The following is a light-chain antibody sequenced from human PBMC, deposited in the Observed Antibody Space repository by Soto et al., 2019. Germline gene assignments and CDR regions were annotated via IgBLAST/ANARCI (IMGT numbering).Light chain of an antibody. CDR2: KAS. J-gene: IGKJ3*01. CDR3: QQYNSYPKT. V-gene: IGKV1-5*03. CDR1: QSISSW. Sequence: DIQMTQSPSTLAASVGDRVTITCRASQSISSWLAWYQQKPGKAPKLLIYKASTLESGVPSRFSGSGSGTDFTLTINFLLPDDFATYYCQQYNSYPKTFSPGPKVDI.